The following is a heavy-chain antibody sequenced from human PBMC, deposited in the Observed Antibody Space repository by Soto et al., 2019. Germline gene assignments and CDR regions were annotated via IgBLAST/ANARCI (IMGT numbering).Heavy chain of an antibody. CDR2: IVVGSGNT. Sequence: ASVKVSCKASGFTFTSSAVQWVRQARGQRLERIGWIVVGSGNTNYAQKFQERVTITRDMSTSTAYMELSSLRSEDTAVYYCAAESHSNYMGGYYYYGMDVWGQGTTVTVSS. CDR1: GFTFTSSA. D-gene: IGHD4-4*01. CDR3: AAESHSNYMGGYYYYGMDV. V-gene: IGHV1-58*01. J-gene: IGHJ6*02.